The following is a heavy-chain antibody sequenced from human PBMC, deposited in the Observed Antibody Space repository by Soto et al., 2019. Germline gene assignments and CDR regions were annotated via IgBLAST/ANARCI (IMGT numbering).Heavy chain of an antibody. V-gene: IGHV3-30*18. J-gene: IGHJ5*02. CDR1: GFTFNGYG. Sequence: QVQLVESGGGVVQPGRSLRLSCAATGFTFNGYGMHWVRQAPGKGLEWVAVIPYDGRNNYYADSVKVRVTISRDNSKNTLYLQMNSLRPEDTAVYHCAKDRRYHISGSYDNGFDAWGQGTLVTVSS. D-gene: IGHD3-10*01. CDR2: IPYDGRNN. CDR3: AKDRRYHISGSYDNGFDA.